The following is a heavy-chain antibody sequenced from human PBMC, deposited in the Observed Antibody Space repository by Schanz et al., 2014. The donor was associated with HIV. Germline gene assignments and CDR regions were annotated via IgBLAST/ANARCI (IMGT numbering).Heavy chain of an antibody. Sequence: QVQLVQSGAEVKKPGASVKVSCKASGYTFTSYGISWVRQAPGQGLEWMGWISVYNGDTNYAQKFQGRITLTTDSPTNTAYLELRSLTSDDTAVYYCAREYSTWDRHFDYWGQGTLVTVSP. CDR1: GYTFTSYG. CDR2: ISVYNGDT. D-gene: IGHD5-18*01. J-gene: IGHJ4*02. CDR3: AREYSTWDRHFDY. V-gene: IGHV1-18*01.